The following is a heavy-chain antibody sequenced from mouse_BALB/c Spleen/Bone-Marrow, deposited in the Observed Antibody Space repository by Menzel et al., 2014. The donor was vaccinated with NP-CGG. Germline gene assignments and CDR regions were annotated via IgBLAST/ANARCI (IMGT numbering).Heavy chain of an antibody. J-gene: IGHJ1*01. CDR3: ARRNYGSSYWYFDV. D-gene: IGHD1-1*01. V-gene: IGHV1-31*01. Sequence: EVKLMESGPELVKPGASVKISCKASGYSFTGYYMHWVKQSHVKSLEWIGRINPYNRATSYNQNFKVKASLTVDKSSSTAYMELHSLTSEDSAVYYCARRNYGSSYWYFDVWGAGTTVTVSS. CDR2: INPYNRAT. CDR1: GYSFTGYY.